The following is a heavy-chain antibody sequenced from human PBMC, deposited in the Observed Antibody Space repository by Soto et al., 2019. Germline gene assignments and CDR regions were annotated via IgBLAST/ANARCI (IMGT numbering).Heavy chain of an antibody. J-gene: IGHJ4*02. V-gene: IGHV5-51*01. Sequence: GESLKISCKGSGYSFTSYWIGWVRQMPGKGLEWMGIIYPGDSDTRYSPSFQGQVTISADKSISTAYLQWSSLKASDTAMYYCARRMVGYDILTGYYGVEYFDYWGQGTLVTVSS. CDR1: GYSFTSYW. D-gene: IGHD3-9*01. CDR2: IYPGDSDT. CDR3: ARRMVGYDILTGYYGVEYFDY.